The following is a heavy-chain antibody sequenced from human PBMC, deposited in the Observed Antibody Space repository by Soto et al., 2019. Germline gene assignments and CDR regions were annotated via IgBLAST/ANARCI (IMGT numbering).Heavy chain of an antibody. D-gene: IGHD2-2*01. CDR1: GFTFSSYS. V-gene: IGHV3-21*01. CDR2: IISSRSYI. Sequence: GGSLRLSCAASGFTFSSYSMNWVRQAPGKGLEWVSSIISSRSYIYYADSVKGRFTISRDNAKNSLYLQMNSLRAEDTAVYYCAGYCSSTSCYLDSGYWGQGTLVTVSS. CDR3: AGYCSSTSCYLDSGY. J-gene: IGHJ4*02.